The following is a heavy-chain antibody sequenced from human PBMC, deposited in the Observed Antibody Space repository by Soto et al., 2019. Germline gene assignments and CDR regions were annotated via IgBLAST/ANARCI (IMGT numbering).Heavy chain of an antibody. D-gene: IGHD3-16*02. Sequence: EVQLVESGGGLVQPGGSLRLSCAASGFTFSNAWMSWVRQAPGKGLEWVGRIKSKTDGGTTDYAAPVKGRFTISRDDSKNTLYLQMNSLKTEDTAVYYCTTSFGGVIVLPRWGQGTLVTVSS. V-gene: IGHV3-15*01. CDR2: IKSKTDGGTT. J-gene: IGHJ4*02. CDR1: GFTFSNAW. CDR3: TTSFGGVIVLPR.